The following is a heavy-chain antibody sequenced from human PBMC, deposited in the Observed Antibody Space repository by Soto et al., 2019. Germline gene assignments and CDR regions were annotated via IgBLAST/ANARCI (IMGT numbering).Heavy chain of an antibody. V-gene: IGHV3-30-3*01. D-gene: IGHD2-15*01. Sequence: CAASRDSSSGKSMHWVHKAPGKGLEWVALISPDGSHIFYADSVKGRFTISRDNSKSTLYLQMNSLRAEDTAVYYCAKAINPRYRGGGTCYFYYYYMDVWGKGTTVTVSS. CDR2: ISPDGSHI. J-gene: IGHJ6*03. CDR1: RDSSSGKS. CDR3: AKAINPRYRGGGTCYFYYYYMDV.